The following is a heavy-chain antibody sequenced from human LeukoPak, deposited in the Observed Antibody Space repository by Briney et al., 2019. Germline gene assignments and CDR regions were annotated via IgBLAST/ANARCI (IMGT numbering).Heavy chain of an antibody. CDR3: ARTYYDILTGYVTFDY. J-gene: IGHJ4*02. V-gene: IGHV4-31*03. Sequence: TLSLTCTVSGGSISSGGYYWSWIRQHPGKGLEWIGYIYYSGSTYYNPSLKSRVTISVDTSKNQFSLKLSSVTAADTAVYYCARTYYDILTGYVTFDYWGQGTLVTVSS. CDR2: IYYSGST. CDR1: GGSISSGGYY. D-gene: IGHD3-9*01.